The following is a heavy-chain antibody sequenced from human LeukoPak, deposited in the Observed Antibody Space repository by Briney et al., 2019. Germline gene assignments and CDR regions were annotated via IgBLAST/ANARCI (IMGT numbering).Heavy chain of an antibody. D-gene: IGHD4-11*01. CDR3: ARGPSMTTVTKFDY. CDR2: IYYSGST. Sequence: SQTLSLTCTVSGGSISSGGYYWSWIRQHPGKGLEWIGYIYYSGSTYYNPSLKSRVTISVDTSKNQFSLKLSSVTAADTAVYYCARGPSMTTVTKFDYXXXXTXXTVSS. CDR1: GGSISSGGYY. J-gene: IGHJ4*01. V-gene: IGHV4-31*03.